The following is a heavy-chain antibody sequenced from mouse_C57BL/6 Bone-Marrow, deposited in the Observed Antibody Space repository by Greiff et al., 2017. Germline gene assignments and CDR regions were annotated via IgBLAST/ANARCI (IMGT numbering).Heavy chain of an antibody. CDR2: IYPGDGDT. CDR3: ARGGYDYGFAY. D-gene: IGHD2-4*01. J-gene: IGHJ3*01. V-gene: IGHV1-82*01. CDR1: GYAFSSSW. Sequence: QVQLQQSGPELVKPGASVKISCKASGYAFSSSWMNWVKQRPGKGLERIGRIYPGDGDTNYNGKFKGKATLTADKSSSTAYMQLSSLTSEDSAVYFCARGGYDYGFAYWGQGTLVTVSA.